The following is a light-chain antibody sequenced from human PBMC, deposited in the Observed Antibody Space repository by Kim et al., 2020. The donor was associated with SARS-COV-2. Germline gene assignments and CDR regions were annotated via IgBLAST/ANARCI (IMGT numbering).Light chain of an antibody. CDR2: EAS. CDR1: QTVTSH. CDR3: QHYNNRPPWT. V-gene: IGKV3-15*01. Sequence: EIVMTQSPATLSVSPGETATLSCRASQTVTSHLAWYQQKPGQAPRLLIYEASTRATGIPARFSGSGAGTEFTLTISSLQSEDFAVYYCQHYNNRPPWTFGQGTKVDIK. J-gene: IGKJ1*01.